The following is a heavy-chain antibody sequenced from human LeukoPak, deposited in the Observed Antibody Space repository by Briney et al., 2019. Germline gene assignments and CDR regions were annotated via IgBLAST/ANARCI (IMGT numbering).Heavy chain of an antibody. V-gene: IGHV3-21*01. CDR1: GFTFRSYA. CDR2: ISSTSSYI. D-gene: IGHD6-13*01. J-gene: IGHJ4*02. CDR3: ARVTKGIATEFDY. Sequence: GGSLRLSCAASGFTFRSYAMNWVRQAPGKGLEWVSYISSTSSYIYYADSVKGRFTISRDNTKNSLYLQMNSLRAEDTAIYYCARVTKGIATEFDYWGQGTLVTVSS.